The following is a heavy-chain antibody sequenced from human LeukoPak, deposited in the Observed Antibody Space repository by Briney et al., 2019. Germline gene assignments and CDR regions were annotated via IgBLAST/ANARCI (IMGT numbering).Heavy chain of an antibody. J-gene: IGHJ4*02. D-gene: IGHD4-23*01. CDR2: IKQDGSEK. CDR3: AKDLGETTVDNY. V-gene: IGHV3-7*03. Sequence: PGGSLRLSCAASGFTFSTYWMSWVRQAPGKGLEWVANIKQDGSEKYYVDSVKGRFTISRDNSKNTLYLQMNSLRAEDTAVYYCAKDLGETTVDNYWGQGTLVTVSS. CDR1: GFTFSTYW.